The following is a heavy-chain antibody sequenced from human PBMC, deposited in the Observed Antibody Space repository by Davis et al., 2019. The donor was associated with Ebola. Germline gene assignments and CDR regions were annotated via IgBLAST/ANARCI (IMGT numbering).Heavy chain of an antibody. J-gene: IGHJ4*02. D-gene: IGHD5-18*01. CDR3: ARDRYSYGFGY. CDR2: IYYSGST. V-gene: IGHV4-39*07. CDR1: GASIRSHY. Sequence: SETLSLTCTVSGASIRSHYWSWIRQPPGKGLEWIGSIYYSGSTYYNPSLKSRVTISVDTSKNQFSLKLSSVTAADTAVYYCARDRYSYGFGYWGRGILVTVSS.